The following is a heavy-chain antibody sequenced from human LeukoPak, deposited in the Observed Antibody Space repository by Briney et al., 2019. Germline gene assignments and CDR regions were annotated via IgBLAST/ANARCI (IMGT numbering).Heavy chain of an antibody. Sequence: PGGSLRLSCAASGFTFSSYAMSWVRQAPGKGLEWVSGISGSGGSTYYADSVKGRFTISRDNSKNTLYLQMNSLRAEDTAVYYCARPLHSSGWYFGYWGQGTLVTVSS. CDR1: GFTFSSYA. J-gene: IGHJ4*02. V-gene: IGHV3-23*01. CDR2: ISGSGGST. D-gene: IGHD6-19*01. CDR3: ARPLHSSGWYFGY.